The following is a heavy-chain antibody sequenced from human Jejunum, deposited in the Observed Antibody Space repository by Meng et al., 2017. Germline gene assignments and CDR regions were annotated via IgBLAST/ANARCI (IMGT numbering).Heavy chain of an antibody. D-gene: IGHD2-2*01. J-gene: IGHJ5*01. CDR1: GYTFTSYA. V-gene: IGHV1-3*01. CDR3: ARESWDSTGSYWFDS. Sequence: VQLVQSGAEVKKTGESVKVSGKASGYTFTSYAMHWVRQDTGQRLEWMGWINAANGDTRYSQKFQGRVTITRDTSARTAYMEVSSLRFEDTAVYYCARESWDSTGSYWFDSWGQGTLVTVSS. CDR2: INAANGDT.